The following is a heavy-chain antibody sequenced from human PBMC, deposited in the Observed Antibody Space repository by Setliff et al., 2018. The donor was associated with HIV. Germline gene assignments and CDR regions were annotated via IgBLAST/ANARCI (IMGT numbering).Heavy chain of an antibody. J-gene: IGHJ4*02. CDR1: AFTFSNQV. Sequence: HGESLKISCIASAFTFSNQVMTWVRQAPGKGLEWVSSISGTGADTYYADSVKGRFAISRDNSKNTLYLQMNSLRAEDTAVYYCAKTPLYWGQGTLVTVSS. V-gene: IGHV3-23*01. CDR2: ISGTGADT. CDR3: AKTPLY.